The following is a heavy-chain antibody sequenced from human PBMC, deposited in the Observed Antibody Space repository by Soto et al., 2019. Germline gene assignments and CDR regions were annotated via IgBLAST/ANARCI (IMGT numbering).Heavy chain of an antibody. CDR2: ISGSGGST. J-gene: IGHJ6*02. D-gene: IGHD4-17*01. CDR3: AKDSTFYTNRPVTSSLGYYYYGMDV. V-gene: IGHV3-23*01. Sequence: GESLKISCAASGFTFSSYAVSWVRQAPGKGLEWVSAISGSGGSTYYADPVKGRFTISRDNSKNTLYLQMNSLRAEDTAVYYCAKDSTFYTNRPVTSSLGYYYYGMDVWGQGTTVTVSS. CDR1: GFTFSSYA.